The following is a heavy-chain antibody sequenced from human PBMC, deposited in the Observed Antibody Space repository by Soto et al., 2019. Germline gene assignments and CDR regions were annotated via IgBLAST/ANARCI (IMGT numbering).Heavy chain of an antibody. CDR2: ISSSSSYI. CDR3: ARGKRVVVVPAAILRVGPDAFDI. V-gene: IGHV3-21*01. J-gene: IGHJ3*02. D-gene: IGHD2-2*02. CDR1: GFTFSSYS. Sequence: PGGSLRLSCAASGFTFSSYSMNWVRQAPGKGLEWVSSISSSSSYIYYADSVKGRFTISRDNAKNSLYLQMNSLRAEDTAVYYCARGKRVVVVPAAILRVGPDAFDIWGQGTMVTVSS.